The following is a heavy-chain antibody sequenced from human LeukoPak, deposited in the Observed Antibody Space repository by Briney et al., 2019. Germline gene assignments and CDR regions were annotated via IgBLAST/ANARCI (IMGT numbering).Heavy chain of an antibody. J-gene: IGHJ5*02. CDR1: GFTFSSYW. CDR2: ISGSGGST. Sequence: GGSLRLSCAASGFTFSSYWMSWVRQAPGKGLEWVSAISGSGGSTYYADSVKGRSTISRDNSKNTLYLQMNSLRAEDTAVYYCARPLMYYYGSETYFWFDPWGQGTPVTVSS. CDR3: ARPLMYYYGSETYFWFDP. V-gene: IGHV3-23*01. D-gene: IGHD3-10*01.